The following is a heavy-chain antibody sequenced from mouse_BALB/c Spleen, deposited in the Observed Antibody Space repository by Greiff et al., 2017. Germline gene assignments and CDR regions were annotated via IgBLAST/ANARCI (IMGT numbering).Heavy chain of an antibody. J-gene: IGHJ3*01. CDR1: GFSLSRYS. Sequence: VQLVESGPGLVAPSQSLSITCTVSGFSLSRYSVHWVRQPPGKGLEWLGMIWSGGSTDYNSALKSRLSISKDNSKSQVFLKMNSLQTDDTAMYYCARNSGYWFAYWGQGTLVTVSA. V-gene: IGHV2-6-4*01. CDR3: ARNSGYWFAY. D-gene: IGHD3-2*02. CDR2: IWSGGST.